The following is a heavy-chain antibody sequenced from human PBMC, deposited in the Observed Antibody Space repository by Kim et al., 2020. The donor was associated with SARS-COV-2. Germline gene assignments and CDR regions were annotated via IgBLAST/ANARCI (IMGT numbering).Heavy chain of an antibody. Sequence: GGSLRLSCAASGFTFGDYAMHWVRQAPGKGLEWVSGISWNSVSIGYAVPMKGRFTISRDNAKNSLYLQMNSLRADDTALYYCAKDNGNAEYSYGSFDYWGRGILVTVSS. V-gene: IGHV3-9*01. CDR1: GFTFGDYA. CDR2: ISWNSVSI. CDR3: AKDNGNAEYSYGSFDY. D-gene: IGHD3-16*01. J-gene: IGHJ4*02.